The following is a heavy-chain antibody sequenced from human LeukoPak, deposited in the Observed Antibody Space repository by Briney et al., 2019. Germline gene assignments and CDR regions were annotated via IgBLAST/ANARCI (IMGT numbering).Heavy chain of an antibody. Sequence: PGGSLRLSCAASGFTLSSYWMHWVRQAPGKGLVWVSRINSDGINTSYADSVKGRFTISRDNAKNTLNLQMNSLRAEDTAVYYCARDLGQYYDTSDNWFDPWGQGTLVTVSS. CDR2: INSDGINT. D-gene: IGHD3-22*01. CDR1: GFTLSSYW. CDR3: ARDLGQYYDTSDNWFDP. J-gene: IGHJ5*02. V-gene: IGHV3-74*01.